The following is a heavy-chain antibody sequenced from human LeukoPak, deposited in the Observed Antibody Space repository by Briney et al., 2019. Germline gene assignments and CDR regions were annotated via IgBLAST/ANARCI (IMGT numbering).Heavy chain of an antibody. Sequence: GGSLRLSCAVSGFTFSSYWMHWVRQVPGKGLVWVSRITGDGSSTTYADSVKGRFTISRDNAKNTVFLQMISLRAEDTAVYYCARDTGWYFDLWGRGTLVTVSS. CDR3: ARDTGWYFDL. V-gene: IGHV3-74*01. J-gene: IGHJ2*01. CDR2: ITGDGSST. CDR1: GFTFSSYW. D-gene: IGHD4-17*01.